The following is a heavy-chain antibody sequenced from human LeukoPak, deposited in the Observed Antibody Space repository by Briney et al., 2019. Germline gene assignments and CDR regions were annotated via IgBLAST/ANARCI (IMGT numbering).Heavy chain of an antibody. D-gene: IGHD4-17*01. J-gene: IGHJ4*02. CDR1: GFTFSSYA. Sequence: QPGGSLRLSCAASGFTFSSYAMHWVRQAPGKGLEWVAVISYDGSNKYYADSVKGRFTISRDNSKNTLYLQMNSLRAEDTAVYYCAREAARPRYGDYEYFDYWGQGTLVTVSS. CDR3: AREAARPRYGDYEYFDY. V-gene: IGHV3-30-3*01. CDR2: ISYDGSNK.